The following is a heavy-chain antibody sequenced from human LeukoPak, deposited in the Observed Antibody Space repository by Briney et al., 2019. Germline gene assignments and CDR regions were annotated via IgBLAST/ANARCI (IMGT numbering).Heavy chain of an antibody. CDR1: GFTFSNYA. CDR3: AKVLSTNYGSGTFFDWFDP. J-gene: IGHJ5*02. CDR2: ISGSGGSA. V-gene: IGHV3-23*01. Sequence: PGGSLTLSCAASGFTFSNYAMNWVRQAPGKGLEWVSGISGSGGSAYYADSVKGRFTISRDNSKNTLYLQMNSLRAEDTAVYYCAKVLSTNYGSGTFFDWFDPWGQGTLVTVSS. D-gene: IGHD3-10*01.